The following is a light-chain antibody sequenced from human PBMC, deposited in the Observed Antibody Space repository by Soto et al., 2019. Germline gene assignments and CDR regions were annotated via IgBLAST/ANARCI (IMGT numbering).Light chain of an antibody. CDR2: DVT. V-gene: IGLV2-11*01. CDR1: SSDVGGYNF. CDR3: CSYAGSFPH. Sequence: QSALTQPRSVSGSPGQSVTISCTGSSSDVGGYNFVSWYQNVPGKAPKLIIYDVTNRPSGVPDRFSGSKSGNTASLTISGLQGEDEADYYCCSYAGSFPHFGGGTKLTVL. J-gene: IGLJ2*01.